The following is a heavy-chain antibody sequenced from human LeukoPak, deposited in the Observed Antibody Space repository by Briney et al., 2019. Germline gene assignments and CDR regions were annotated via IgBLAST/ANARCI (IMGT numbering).Heavy chain of an antibody. V-gene: IGHV3-30*03. Sequence: TGESLRLSCAASGFTFSMYGMYWVRQAPGKGLEWVAHMAYDGSETYYGDSVKGRFTISRDNAKNTLFLQMNSLRAEDTGVYYCTRDLGYCSGGTCFPSGPADYWGQGTLVTVSS. CDR2: MAYDGSET. D-gene: IGHD2-15*01. CDR1: GFTFSMYG. CDR3: TRDLGYCSGGTCFPSGPADY. J-gene: IGHJ4*02.